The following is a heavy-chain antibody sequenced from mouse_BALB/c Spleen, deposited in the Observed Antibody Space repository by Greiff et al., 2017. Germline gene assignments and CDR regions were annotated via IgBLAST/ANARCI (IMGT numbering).Heavy chain of an antibody. CDR2: ISSGSSTI. J-gene: IGHJ4*01. CDR1: GFPFSSFG. Sequence: EVKLVESGGGLVQPGGSRKLSCAASGFPFSSFGMHWVRQAPEKGLEWVAYISSGSSTIYYADTVKGRFTISRDNPKNTLFLQMTSLRSEDTAMYYCARGNYAAMDYWGQGTSVTVSS. CDR3: ARGNYAAMDY. D-gene: IGHD2-1*01. V-gene: IGHV5-17*02.